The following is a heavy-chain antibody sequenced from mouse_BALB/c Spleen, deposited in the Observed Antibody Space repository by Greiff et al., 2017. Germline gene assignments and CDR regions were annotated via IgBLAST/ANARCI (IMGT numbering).Heavy chain of an antibody. D-gene: IGHD1-1*01. J-gene: IGHJ4*01. CDR3: AREEIYYGSSRAMDY. CDR1: GFTFSSFG. V-gene: IGHV5-17*02. Sequence: EVKLVESGGGLVQPGGSRKLSCAASGFTFSSFGMHWVRQAPEKGLEWVAYISSGSSTIYYADTVKGRFTISRDNPKNTLFLQMTSLRSEDTAMYYCAREEIYYGSSRAMDYWGQGTSVTVSS. CDR2: ISSGSSTI.